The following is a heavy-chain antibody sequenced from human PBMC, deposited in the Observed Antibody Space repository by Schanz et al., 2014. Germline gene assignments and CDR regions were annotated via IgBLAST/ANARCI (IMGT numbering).Heavy chain of an antibody. D-gene: IGHD2-15*01. CDR1: GFTFNSYA. CDR3: AKGMGYCSGGTCYDYYYYGLDV. Sequence: EVHLVESGGGLVKRGGSLRLSCAASGFTFNSYAMTWVRQAPGRGLEWASSISHSGGSKYYADSVKGRFTISRDNSENTLYLQMNSLSADDTAVFYCAKGMGYCSGGTCYDYYYYGLDVWGQGTTVTVSS. V-gene: IGHV3-23*04. CDR2: ISHSGGSK. J-gene: IGHJ6*02.